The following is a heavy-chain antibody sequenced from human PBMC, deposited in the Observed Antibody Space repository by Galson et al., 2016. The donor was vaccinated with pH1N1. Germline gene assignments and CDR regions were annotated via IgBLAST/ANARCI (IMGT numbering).Heavy chain of an antibody. D-gene: IGHD1-26*01. J-gene: IGHJ4*02. Sequence: SLRLSCAASGFTFSSYAMHWVRQAPGKGLEWVAVISYDGSNKYYADSVKGRFTISRDNSKNTLFLQMNSLRAEDTAVSYCAREASGSYYTFDYWSQGTLVTVSS. V-gene: IGHV3-30-3*01. CDR3: AREASGSYYTFDY. CDR2: ISYDGSNK. CDR1: GFTFSSYA.